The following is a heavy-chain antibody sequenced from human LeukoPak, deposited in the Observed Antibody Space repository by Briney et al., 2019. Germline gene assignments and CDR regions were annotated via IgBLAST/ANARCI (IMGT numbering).Heavy chain of an antibody. J-gene: IGHJ2*01. Sequence: GGSLRLSCAASGFTYSSYSMNWVRQAPGKGLEWVSYISSSSSTIYYADSVKGRFTISRDNAKNSLYLQMNSLRAEDTAVYYCARVTMVRGNWYFDLWGRGTLVTVSS. D-gene: IGHD3-10*01. CDR2: ISSSSSTI. V-gene: IGHV3-48*04. CDR3: ARVTMVRGNWYFDL. CDR1: GFTYSSYS.